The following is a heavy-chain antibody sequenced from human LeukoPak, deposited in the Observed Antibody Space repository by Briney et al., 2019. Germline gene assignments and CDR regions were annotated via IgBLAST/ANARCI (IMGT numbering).Heavy chain of an antibody. CDR2: ITGGGAT. CDR3: ARRGSCTNGACYVDN. V-gene: IGHV3-64*01. D-gene: IGHD2-8*01. Sequence: GGSLRLSCAASGFTFSLYDMHWVRQAPGKGLEYVSTITGGGATYYANSVKGRFTISRDNSKNTLYLQMGSLRAEDMAVYYCARRGSCTNGACYVDNWGQGTTVTVSS. J-gene: IGHJ4*02. CDR1: GFTFSLYD.